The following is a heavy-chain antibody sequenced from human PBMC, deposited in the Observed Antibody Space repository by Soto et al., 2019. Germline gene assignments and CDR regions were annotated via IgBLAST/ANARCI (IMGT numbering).Heavy chain of an antibody. J-gene: IGHJ4*02. Sequence: QITLNESGPTQVKPRQTLTLTCTFSGFSLTTSGVGVGWIRQYPGKAPEWLALIYWDDDKRYSPSLKSRLTITKETSKHQVVLTMADLDPADTATYYCAHRVLRTVFGLVTTTAIYFDFWGQGTPVAVSS. V-gene: IGHV2-5*02. CDR2: IYWDDDK. CDR3: AHRVLRTVFGLVTTTAIYFDF. D-gene: IGHD3-3*01. CDR1: GFSLTTSGVG.